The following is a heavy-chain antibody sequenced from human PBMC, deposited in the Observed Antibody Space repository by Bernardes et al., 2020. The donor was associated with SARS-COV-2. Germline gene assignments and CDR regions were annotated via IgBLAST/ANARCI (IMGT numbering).Heavy chain of an antibody. CDR1: GFTFDDYT. CDR3: AKNDGYNSGIFDY. CDR2: ISWDGGST. V-gene: IGHV3-43*01. Sequence: GGSLRLSCAASGFTFDDYTMHWVRQAPGKGLEWVSLISWDGGSTYYADSVKGRFTISRDNSKNSLYLQMNSLRTEDTALYYCAKNDGYNSGIFDYWGQGTLVTVSS. D-gene: IGHD5-12*01. J-gene: IGHJ4*02.